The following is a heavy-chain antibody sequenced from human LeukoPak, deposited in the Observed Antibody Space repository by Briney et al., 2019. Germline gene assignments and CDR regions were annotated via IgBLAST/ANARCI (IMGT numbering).Heavy chain of an antibody. CDR3: ARDLTAAAGNPC. V-gene: IGHV3-21*01. CDR1: GFTFSSYS. CDR2: ISSSSSYI. J-gene: IGHJ4*02. Sequence: GGSLRLSCAASGFTFSSYSMNWVRQAPGKGLEWVSSISSSSSYIYYADSVKGRFTISRDNAKNSLYLQMNSLRAEDTAAYYCARDLTAAAGNPCWGQGTLVTVSS. D-gene: IGHD6-13*01.